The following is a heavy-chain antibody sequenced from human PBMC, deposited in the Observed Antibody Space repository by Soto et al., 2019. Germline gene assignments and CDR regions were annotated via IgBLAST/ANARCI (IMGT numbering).Heavy chain of an antibody. J-gene: IGHJ2*01. CDR1: GFTFSNAW. Sequence: GGSLRLSCAASGFTFSNAWMSWVRQAPGKGLEWVGRIKSKTDGGTTDYAAPVKGRFTISRDDSKNTLYLQMNSLKTEDTAVYYCTTDETMTVTDWYFDLWGRGTLVTVSS. D-gene: IGHD4-17*01. CDR3: TTDETMTVTDWYFDL. V-gene: IGHV3-15*01. CDR2: IKSKTDGGTT.